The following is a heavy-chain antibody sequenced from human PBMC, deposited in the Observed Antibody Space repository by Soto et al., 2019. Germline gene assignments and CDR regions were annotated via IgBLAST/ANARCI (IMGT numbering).Heavy chain of an antibody. CDR1: GFTFSSYG. CDR2: ISYDGSNK. D-gene: IGHD5-12*01. J-gene: IGHJ5*02. Sequence: QVQLVESGGGVVQPGRSLRLACAASGFTFSSYGMHWVRQAPGKGLEWVAVISYDGSNKYYADSVKGRFTISRDNSKNTLYLQMNSLRAEDTAVYYCAKRGGATIGLNWFDPWGQGTLVTVSS. V-gene: IGHV3-30*18. CDR3: AKRGGATIGLNWFDP.